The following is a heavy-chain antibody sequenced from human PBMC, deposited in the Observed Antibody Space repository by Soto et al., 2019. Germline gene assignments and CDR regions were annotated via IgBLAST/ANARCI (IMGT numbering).Heavy chain of an antibody. V-gene: IGHV4-59*11. CDR3: ARGGSSGWYFHY. CDR1: GGSISSHY. J-gene: IGHJ4*02. D-gene: IGHD6-19*01. CDR2: IYYRGRT. Sequence: QVQLQESGPGLVKPSETLSLTCTVSGGSISSHYWSWIRQPPGRGLEGIGYIYYRGRTNYNPSLKSRLTISVETPKNQCSLKLSSVTAAHTAGYYCARGGSSGWYFHYWGQGTLVTVSS.